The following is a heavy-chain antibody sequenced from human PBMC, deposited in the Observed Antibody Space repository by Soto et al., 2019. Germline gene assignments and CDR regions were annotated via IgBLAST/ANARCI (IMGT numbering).Heavy chain of an antibody. CDR1: GFPFSTSG. Sequence: EVQLLESGGGLVQPGGSLRLSCAASGFPFSTSGILWVRQPPGEGLEWVSAIGPNPVNTNYRDSVKGRFTISRDNSRNTVLLQMSALRAADTALYYCANARHCSRDACPAAEWGQGTMVTVSS. D-gene: IGHD2-21*01. CDR3: ANARHCSRDACPAAE. V-gene: IGHV3-23*01. CDR2: IGPNPVNT. J-gene: IGHJ4*02.